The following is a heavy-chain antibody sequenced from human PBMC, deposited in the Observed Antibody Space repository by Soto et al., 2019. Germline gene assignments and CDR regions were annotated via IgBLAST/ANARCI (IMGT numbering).Heavy chain of an antibody. CDR1: GFTSSSYA. CDR3: AKDLSEHYDFWSGYRHGAFDI. V-gene: IGHV3-23*01. J-gene: IGHJ3*02. Sequence: HPGGSLRLSCAASGFTSSSYAMSWVRQAPGKGLEWVSTVGGSGDTTYFADSVRGRFTISRDNSKNTLYLQMNSLRAEDTAVYYCAKDLSEHYDFWSGYRHGAFDIWGQGTMVTVSS. CDR2: VGGSGDTT. D-gene: IGHD3-3*01.